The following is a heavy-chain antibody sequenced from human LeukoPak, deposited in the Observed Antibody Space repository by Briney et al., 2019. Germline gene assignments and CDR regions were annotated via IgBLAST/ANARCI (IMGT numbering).Heavy chain of an antibody. CDR1: GVSIINFY. D-gene: IGHD4-11*01. CDR3: ARDRDYSNTERGFDY. Sequence: SETLSLTCSVSGVSIINFYWSWIRQPPGKGLEWIGFMSNSGDTTYNPSLKSRVTISIDTSNNQVSLNLNSVTAADTAVYYCARDRDYSNTERGFDYWGQGTLVTVSS. CDR2: MSNSGDT. V-gene: IGHV4-59*01. J-gene: IGHJ4*02.